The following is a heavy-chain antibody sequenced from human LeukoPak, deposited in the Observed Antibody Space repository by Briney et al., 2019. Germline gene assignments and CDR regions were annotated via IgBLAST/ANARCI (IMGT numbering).Heavy chain of an antibody. Sequence: ASVKVSCKASGYTFTGYYMHWVRQAPGQGLEWMGWINPNSGGTNYAQKFQGRVTMTRDTSISTAYMELSRLRSDDTAVYYCATCRGCSVYYYYYYMDVWGKGTTVTVSS. CDR1: GYTFTGYY. J-gene: IGHJ6*03. CDR2: INPNSGGT. CDR3: ATCRGCSVYYYYYYMDV. D-gene: IGHD6-19*01. V-gene: IGHV1-2*02.